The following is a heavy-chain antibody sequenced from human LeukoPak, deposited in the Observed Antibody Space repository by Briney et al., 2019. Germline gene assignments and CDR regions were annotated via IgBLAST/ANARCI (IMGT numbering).Heavy chain of an antibody. CDR1: GGSISSYY. Sequence: PSETLSLTCTVSGGSISSYYWSWIRQPPGKGLEWIGYIYYSGSTTYNPSLKSRVTISVDTSKNQFSLKLSSLTAADTAVYYCARGGSSWPPLMDVWGKGTTVTVSS. V-gene: IGHV4-59*01. J-gene: IGHJ6*03. CDR3: ARGGSSWPPLMDV. CDR2: IYYSGST. D-gene: IGHD6-13*01.